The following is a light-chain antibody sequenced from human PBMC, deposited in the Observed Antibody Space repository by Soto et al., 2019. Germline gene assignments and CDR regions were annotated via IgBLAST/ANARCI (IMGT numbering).Light chain of an antibody. CDR1: QGISSY. CDR3: QQLNGYVALT. Sequence: DIQLTQSPSFLSASVGDRVTITCRASQGISSYLAWYQQKPGKAPKLLIYDASTLQSGVPSRFSGSGSGTEFTLTISGLQPEDLATYYCQQLNGYVALTFGGGTKVELK. J-gene: IGKJ4*01. V-gene: IGKV1-9*01. CDR2: DAS.